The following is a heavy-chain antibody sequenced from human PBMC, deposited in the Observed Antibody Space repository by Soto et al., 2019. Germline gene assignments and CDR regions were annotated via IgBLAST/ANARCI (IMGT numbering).Heavy chain of an antibody. J-gene: IGHJ5*01. CDR1: GGSISSYY. CDR3: AIVLVLWQDNWFDS. V-gene: IGHV4-59*01. Sequence: SETLSLTCTVSGGSISSYYWSWIRQPPGKGLEWIGYIYYSGSTTYNPSLKSRVTISVDTSKNQFSLKLSSVTAADTAVYYCAIVLVLWQDNWFDSWGQGTLVTVSS. D-gene: IGHD2-21*01. CDR2: IYYSGST.